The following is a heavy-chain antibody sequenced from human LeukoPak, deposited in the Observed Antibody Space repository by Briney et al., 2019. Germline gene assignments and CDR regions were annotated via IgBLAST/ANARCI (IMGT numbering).Heavy chain of an antibody. J-gene: IGHJ4*02. V-gene: IGHV1-2*06. D-gene: IGHD3-3*01. Sequence: ASVKVSCKASRYTFTGYYMHWVRQAPRQGLEWMGRINPNSGGTNYAQKFQGRVTMTRDTSISTAYMELSRLRSDDTAVYYCARDTTIFEPLGYWGQGTLVTVSS. CDR3: ARDTTIFEPLGY. CDR2: INPNSGGT. CDR1: RYTFTGYY.